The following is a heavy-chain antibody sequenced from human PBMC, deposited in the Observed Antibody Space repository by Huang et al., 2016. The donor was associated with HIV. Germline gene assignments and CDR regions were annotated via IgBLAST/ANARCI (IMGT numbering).Heavy chain of an antibody. Sequence: QVQLQESGPGLVKPSETLSLTCTVSGGSISSHYWSWIRQPPGKGLEWIGSIYYSGSTNYNPSLKGRVTISVDTSKNQFSLKLSSVTAADTAVYYCARVGYYFDYWGQGTLVTVSS. CDR3: ARVGYYFDY. CDR1: GGSISSHY. CDR2: IYYSGST. D-gene: IGHD3-16*01. V-gene: IGHV4-59*11. J-gene: IGHJ4*02.